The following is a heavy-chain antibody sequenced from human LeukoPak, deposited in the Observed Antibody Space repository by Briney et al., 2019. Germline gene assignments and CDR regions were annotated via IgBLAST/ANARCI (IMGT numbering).Heavy chain of an antibody. Sequence: SETLTLTCAVSGYLISSGYYWGWIRQTPGTGLAWIGNIHHSGFTNYNPSLKSRVTISIDTSKYQFSLKLSSVTAADTAVYYCAWKYYFDSSGYFYVDSWGQGTLITVSS. CDR3: AWKYYFDSSGYFYVDS. D-gene: IGHD3-22*01. CDR1: GYLISSGYY. V-gene: IGHV4-38-2*01. CDR2: IHHSGFT. J-gene: IGHJ4*02.